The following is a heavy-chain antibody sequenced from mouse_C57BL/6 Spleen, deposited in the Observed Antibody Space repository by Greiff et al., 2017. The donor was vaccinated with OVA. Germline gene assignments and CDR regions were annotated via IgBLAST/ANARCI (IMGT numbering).Heavy chain of an antibody. CDR2: ISSGSSTI. Sequence: EVQGVESGGGLVKPGGSLKLSCAASGFTFSDYGMHWVRQAPEKGLEWVAYISSGSSTIYYADTVKGRFTLSRDNAKNTLFLQMTSLRSEDTAMYYCATGGGSYYYAMDYWGQGTSVTVSS. V-gene: IGHV5-17*01. CDR1: GFTFSDYG. CDR3: ATGGGSYYYAMDY. J-gene: IGHJ4*01.